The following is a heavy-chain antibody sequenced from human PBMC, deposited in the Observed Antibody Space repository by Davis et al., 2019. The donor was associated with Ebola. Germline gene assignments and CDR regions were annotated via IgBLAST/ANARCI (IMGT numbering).Heavy chain of an antibody. Sequence: GESLKISCAASGFTFSSYAMHWVRQAPGKGLEWVAVISYDGSNKYYADSVKGRFTISRDNSKNTLYLQMNSLRAEDTAVYYCAREEVTTPLGYWGQGTLVTVSS. D-gene: IGHD4-17*01. V-gene: IGHV3-30-3*01. CDR2: ISYDGSNK. CDR1: GFTFSSYA. CDR3: AREEVTTPLGY. J-gene: IGHJ4*02.